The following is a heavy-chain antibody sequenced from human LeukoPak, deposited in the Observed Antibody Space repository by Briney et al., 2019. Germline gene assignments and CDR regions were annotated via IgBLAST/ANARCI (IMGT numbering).Heavy chain of an antibody. CDR2: INPSGGST. D-gene: IGHD5-18*01. CDR3: ARVSAMVTYDAFDI. J-gene: IGHJ3*02. V-gene: IGHV1-46*01. Sequence: GASVKVSCKASGGTFSSYAISWVRQAPGQGLEWVGVINPSGGSTSYAQKFQGRVTMTRDTSTSTVYMELSSLRSEDTAVYYCARVSAMVTYDAFDIWGQGTMVTVSS. CDR1: GGTFSSYA.